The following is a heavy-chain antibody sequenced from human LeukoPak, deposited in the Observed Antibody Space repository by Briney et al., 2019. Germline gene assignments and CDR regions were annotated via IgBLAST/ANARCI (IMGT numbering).Heavy chain of an antibody. CDR3: AIGLHGTGYYEY. Sequence: GESLKIYCKGSGFWFANYWIGWVRQLPGKGLEWMAFIKAADPETRYRPSFQGQVTMSVDKSISTAYLQWSSLKASDTAMYYCAIGLHGTGYYEYCGQGTLVTVSS. V-gene: IGHV5-51*01. CDR1: GFWFANYW. CDR2: IKAADPET. D-gene: IGHD3-10*01. J-gene: IGHJ4*02.